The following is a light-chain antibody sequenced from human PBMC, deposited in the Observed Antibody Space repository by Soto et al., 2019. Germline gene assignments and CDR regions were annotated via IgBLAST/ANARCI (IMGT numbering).Light chain of an antibody. Sequence: TLSPSSLSASTGDRVAITCRASQGIDSCLAWYHQKPGKASKRLIFGASTLQSGVPSRFCGSGSGTEFSLTIITRQYEDFATEYYQQRYSNSLPFGQGTKVDIK. J-gene: IGKJ1*01. CDR2: GAS. V-gene: IGKV1-8*01. CDR3: QQRYSNSLP. CDR1: QGIDSC.